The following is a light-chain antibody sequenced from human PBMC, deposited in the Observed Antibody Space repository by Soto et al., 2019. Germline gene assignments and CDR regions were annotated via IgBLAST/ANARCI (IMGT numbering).Light chain of an antibody. Sequence: EIVLTQSPGTLSLSPGERATLSCRASQSVSSSYLAWYQQKPGQAPRLLIYGASSRATDIPDRFSGSGSGTDFTLTISRLEPEDFAVYYCQQYGSYTFGQGTKLEIK. V-gene: IGKV3-20*01. CDR2: GAS. J-gene: IGKJ2*01. CDR1: QSVSSSY. CDR3: QQYGSYT.